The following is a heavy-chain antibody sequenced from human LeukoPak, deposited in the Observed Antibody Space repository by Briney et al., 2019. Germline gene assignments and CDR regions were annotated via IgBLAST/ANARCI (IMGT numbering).Heavy chain of an antibody. CDR1: GYTFTSYD. CDR3: ARAGYYYYYMDV. Sequence: EASVKVSCKASGYTFTSYDINWVRQATGQGLEWMGWMNPNSGNTGYAQKFQGRVTMTRNTSINTAYMELSSLRSEDTAVYYCARAGYYYYYMDVWGKGTTVTVSS. V-gene: IGHV1-8*01. CDR2: MNPNSGNT. J-gene: IGHJ6*03.